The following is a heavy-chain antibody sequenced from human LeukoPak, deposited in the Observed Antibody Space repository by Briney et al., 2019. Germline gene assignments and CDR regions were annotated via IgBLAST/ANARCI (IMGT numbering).Heavy chain of an antibody. J-gene: IGHJ4*02. CDR1: GFTVSSNY. Sequence: PGGSLRLSCAASGFTVSSNYMSWVRQAPGKGLEWVSVIYSGGSTYYADSVKGRFTISRDNPKNTLYLQMNSLRAEDTAVYYCARGDSSGWYPFFDYWGQGTLVTVSS. V-gene: IGHV3-66*02. D-gene: IGHD6-19*01. CDR2: IYSGGST. CDR3: ARGDSSGWYPFFDY.